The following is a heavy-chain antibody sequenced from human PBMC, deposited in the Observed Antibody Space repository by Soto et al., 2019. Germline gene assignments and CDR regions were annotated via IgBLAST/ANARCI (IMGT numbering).Heavy chain of an antibody. CDR3: GGPVGDGYHSSPSSSDY. V-gene: IGHV3-11*01. D-gene: IGHD5-12*01. CDR1: GFTFNDYY. J-gene: IGHJ4*02. CDR2: IGRSGSTI. Sequence: QVQLVESGGGLVKPGGSLRLSCAASGFTFNDYYMSWSRQAPGKGLEWVSYIGRSGSTIYYADSVKGRFTISRANAKNSLYLHMNSLRAEDTAVYYCGGPVGDGYHSSPSSSDYWGQGTLVTVSS.